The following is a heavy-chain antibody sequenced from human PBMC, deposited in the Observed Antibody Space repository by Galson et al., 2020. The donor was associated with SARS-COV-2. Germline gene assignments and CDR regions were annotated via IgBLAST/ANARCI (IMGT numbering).Heavy chain of an antibody. D-gene: IGHD3-10*01. CDR3: ARDYLPGLWFGEFDAFGI. CDR1: GFTFSSYG. CDR2: IWYDGSNK. V-gene: IGHV3-33*01. Sequence: GGSLRLSCAASGFTFSSYGMHWVRQAPGKGLEWVAVIWYDGSNKYYADSVKGRFTISRDNSKNTLYLQMNSLRAEDTAVYYCARDYLPGLWFGEFDAFGIWGQGTMVTVSS. J-gene: IGHJ3*02.